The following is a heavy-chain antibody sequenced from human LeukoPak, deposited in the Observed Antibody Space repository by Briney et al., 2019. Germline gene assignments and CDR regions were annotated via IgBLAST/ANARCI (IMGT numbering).Heavy chain of an antibody. CDR1: GYTFTTYG. V-gene: IGHV1-18*01. J-gene: IGHJ4*02. Sequence: GASVKGSCKASGYTFTTYGISWVRQAPGQGLEWMGWISGYNTNTNYAQKFQDRVTLTTDTSTSTAYMALRSLRSDDTAVYYCARVGGHYYDSSAYYPLDYWGQGTLVTVCS. CDR3: ARVGGHYYDSSAYYPLDY. CDR2: ISGYNTNT. D-gene: IGHD3-22*01.